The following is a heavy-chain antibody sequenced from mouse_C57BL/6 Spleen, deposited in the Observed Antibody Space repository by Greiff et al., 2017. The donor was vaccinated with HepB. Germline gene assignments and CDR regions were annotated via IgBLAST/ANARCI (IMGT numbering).Heavy chain of an antibody. CDR1: GFTFSDYY. CDR2: ISNGGGST. D-gene: IGHD2-4*01. CDR3: ARGGLRLYYYAMDY. J-gene: IGHJ4*01. V-gene: IGHV5-12*01. Sequence: DVMLVESGGGLVQPGGSLKLSCAASGFTFSDYYMYWVRQTPEKRLEWVAYISNGGGSTYYPDTVKGRFTISRDNAKNTLYLQMSRLKSEDTAMYYWARGGLRLYYYAMDYWGQGTSVTVSS.